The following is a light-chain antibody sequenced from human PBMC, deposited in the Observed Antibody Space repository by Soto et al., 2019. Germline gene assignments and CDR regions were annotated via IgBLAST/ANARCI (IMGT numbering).Light chain of an antibody. CDR2: DVS. CDR3: SSFRTSSTYV. Sequence: QSVLTQPASVSGSPGQSITISCTGTSSDVGGYNYVSWYQQHPGKAPQVMIYDVSNRPSGVSNRFSGSKSGNTASLTISGLQAEDEADYYCSSFRTSSTYVFGTGTKLTVL. J-gene: IGLJ1*01. V-gene: IGLV2-14*03. CDR1: SSDVGGYNY.